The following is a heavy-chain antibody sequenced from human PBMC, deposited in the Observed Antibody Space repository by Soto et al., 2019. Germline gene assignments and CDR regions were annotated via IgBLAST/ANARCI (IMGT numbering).Heavy chain of an antibody. Sequence: PGGSLRLSCAVSGFTFSSYSMNWVRQAPGKGLEWVSSISSGSSYIYYTDSLKGRFTISRDNAKNSLYLQMNSLRVEDTAVYYCARDVSLTTHYAFDIWGQGTMGTVSS. CDR2: ISSGSSYI. D-gene: IGHD1-1*01. CDR3: ARDVSLTTHYAFDI. V-gene: IGHV3-21*01. CDR1: GFTFSSYS. J-gene: IGHJ3*02.